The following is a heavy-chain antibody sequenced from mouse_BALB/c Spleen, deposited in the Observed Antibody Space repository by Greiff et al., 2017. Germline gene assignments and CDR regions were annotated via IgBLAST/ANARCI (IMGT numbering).Heavy chain of an antibody. Sequence: VQLVESGPGLVAPSQSLSITCTVSGFSLTSYGVHWVRQPPGKGLEWLGVIWAGGSTNYNSALMSRLSISKDNSKSQVFLKMNSLQTDDTAMYYCARGDYRYAWFAYWGQGTLVTVSA. V-gene: IGHV2-9*02. D-gene: IGHD2-14*01. CDR3: ARGDYRYAWFAY. J-gene: IGHJ3*01. CDR1: GFSLTSYG. CDR2: IWAGGST.